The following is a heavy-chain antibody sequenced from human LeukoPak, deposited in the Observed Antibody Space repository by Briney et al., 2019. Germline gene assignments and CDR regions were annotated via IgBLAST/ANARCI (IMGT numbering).Heavy chain of an antibody. CDR1: GYTFTSFG. Sequence: ASVKVSCKASGYTFTSFGISWVRQAPGQGLEWMGWINPNSGGTNYAQKFQGRVTMTRDTSISTAYMELSRLRSDDTAVYYCARDLIAARPNYYYYYGMDVWGQGTTVTVSS. J-gene: IGHJ6*02. V-gene: IGHV1-2*02. CDR3: ARDLIAARPNYYYYYGMDV. CDR2: INPNSGGT. D-gene: IGHD6-6*01.